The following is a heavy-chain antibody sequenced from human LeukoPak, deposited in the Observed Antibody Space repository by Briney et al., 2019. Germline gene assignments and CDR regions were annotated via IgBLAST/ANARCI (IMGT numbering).Heavy chain of an antibody. V-gene: IGHV4-4*07. D-gene: IGHD3-10*01. CDR3: ARVSLVRGAPDYYFDY. CDR2: IYTSGST. CDR1: GDSISNYY. Sequence: TSETLSLTCTVSGDSISNYYWSWIRQPAGKGLEWIGRIYTSGSTNYNPSLKSRVTMSVDTSKNQFSLKLSSVTAADTAVYYCARVSLVRGAPDYYFDYWGQGTLVTVSS. J-gene: IGHJ4*02.